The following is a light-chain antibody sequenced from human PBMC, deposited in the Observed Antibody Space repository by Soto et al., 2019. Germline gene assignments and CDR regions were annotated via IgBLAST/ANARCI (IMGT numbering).Light chain of an antibody. CDR1: QSVSSSY. J-gene: IGKJ5*01. V-gene: IGKV3-20*01. Sequence: EIVLTQSPGALSLPPGERATLSRRASQSVSSSYLAWYQQKPGQPPRLLIYGASSRATGIPDRFSGSGSGTDFTLTISRLEPEDFAVFYCQHYDSLPITFGQGTRLEIK. CDR3: QHYDSLPIT. CDR2: GAS.